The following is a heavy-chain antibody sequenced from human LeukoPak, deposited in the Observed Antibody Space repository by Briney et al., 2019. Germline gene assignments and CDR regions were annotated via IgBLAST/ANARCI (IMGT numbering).Heavy chain of an antibody. CDR3: AREGNLDAFDI. CDR1: GGSFSGYY. Sequence: ETLSLTCAVYGGSFSGYYWSWIRQPPGKGLEWIGEINHSGSTNYNPSLKSRVTISVDTSKNQFSLKLSSVTAADTAVYYCAREGNLDAFDIWGQGTMVTVSS. V-gene: IGHV4-34*01. J-gene: IGHJ3*02. CDR2: INHSGST. D-gene: IGHD2/OR15-2a*01.